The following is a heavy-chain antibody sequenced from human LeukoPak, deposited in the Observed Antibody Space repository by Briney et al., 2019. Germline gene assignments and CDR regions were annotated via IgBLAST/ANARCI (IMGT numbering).Heavy chain of an antibody. V-gene: IGHV1-2*02. CDR3: ARDSYYGDSRSLHFDY. Sequence: APVKVSCKASGYTFTGHYMHWVRQAPGQGLEWMGWINPNSGGTNYAQKFQGRVTMTRDTSISTAYMDLSSLRSDDTAVYYCARDSYYGDSRSLHFDYWGQGTLVTVSS. CDR2: INPNSGGT. D-gene: IGHD4-17*01. J-gene: IGHJ4*02. CDR1: GYTFTGHY.